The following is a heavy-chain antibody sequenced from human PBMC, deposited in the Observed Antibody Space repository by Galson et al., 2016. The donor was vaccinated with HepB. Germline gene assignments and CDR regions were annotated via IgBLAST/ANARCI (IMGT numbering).Heavy chain of an antibody. V-gene: IGHV1-18*01. CDR3: ARDPYYGILTGYRRAQTFDN. J-gene: IGHJ3*02. CDR2: ISVSNGAT. D-gene: IGHD3-9*01. CDR1: GYMFTSYG. Sequence: SVTVSCKGSGYMFTSYGISWARQAPGQGREWMGWISVSNGATNYAQKLQGTVTMTTDTSTNTAYMEVRSLRSYDTAVYYWARDPYYGILTGYRRAQTFDNWGQGTMVTVSS.